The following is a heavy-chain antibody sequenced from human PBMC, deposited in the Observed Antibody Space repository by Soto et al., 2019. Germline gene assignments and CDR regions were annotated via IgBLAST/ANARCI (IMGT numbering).Heavy chain of an antibody. J-gene: IGHJ6*03. CDR2: IYYSGST. CDR1: GGSISSYY. CDR3: ARATVTGIYYYYYMDV. V-gene: IGHV4-59*08. Sequence: SETLSLTCTVSGGSISSYYWSWIRQPPGKGLEWIGYIYYSGSTNYNPSLKSRVTILVDTSKNQFSLKLSSVTAADTAVYYCARATVTGIYYYYYMDVWGKGPTVTV. D-gene: IGHD4-4*01.